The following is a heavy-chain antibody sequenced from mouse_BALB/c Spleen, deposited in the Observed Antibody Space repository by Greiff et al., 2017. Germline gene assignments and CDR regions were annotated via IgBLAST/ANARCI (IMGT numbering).Heavy chain of an antibody. J-gene: IGHJ2*01. CDR2: ISYSGST. V-gene: IGHV3-2*02. CDR3: ARDGSSYYFDY. D-gene: IGHD1-1*01. Sequence: EVKLQESGPGLVKPSQSLSLTCTVTGYSITSDYAWNWIRQFPGNKLEWMGYISYSGSTSYNPSLKSRISITRDTSKNQFFLQLNSVTTEDTATYYCARDGSSYYFDYWGQGTTLTVSS. CDR1: GYSITSDYA.